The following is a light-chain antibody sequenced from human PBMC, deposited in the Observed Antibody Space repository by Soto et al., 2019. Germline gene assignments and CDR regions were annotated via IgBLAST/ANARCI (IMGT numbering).Light chain of an antibody. CDR1: TGAVTSGHY. CDR3: LVSYSGARV. V-gene: IGLV7-46*01. CDR2: DTN. Sequence: QAVVTQEPSLTVSPGGTVTLTCGFSTGAVTSGHYPYWFQQKPGQAPRTMIYDTNNQHSWTPARFSGSLLGGKAALTLSGAQPEDEADYYCLVSYSGARVFGGGTKLTVL. J-gene: IGLJ2*01.